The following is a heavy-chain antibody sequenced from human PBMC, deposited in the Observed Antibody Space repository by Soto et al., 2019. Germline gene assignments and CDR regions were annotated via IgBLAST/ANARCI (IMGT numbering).Heavy chain of an antibody. CDR3: VRETSKTPPDL. J-gene: IGHJ4*02. V-gene: IGHV1-8*01. D-gene: IGHD1-1*01. CDR2: MNPNSGNT. Sequence: QVQLVQSGAEVKKPGASVKVSCKASGYTFTSYDINWVRQATGQGLEWMGWMNPNSGNTGYAQKFQGRITMTRDTHISTANMELSSLRYEDTGVYYCVRETSKTPPDLWGQGTLVTVSS. CDR1: GYTFTSYD.